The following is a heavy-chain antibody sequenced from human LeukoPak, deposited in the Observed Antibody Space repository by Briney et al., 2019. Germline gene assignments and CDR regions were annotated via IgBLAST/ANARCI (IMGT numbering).Heavy chain of an antibody. CDR1: GYTLTELS. Sequence: ASVKVSCKVPGYTLTELSMHWVRQAPGKGLEWMGGFDPEDGETIYAQKFQGRVTMTEDTSTDTAYMEMSSLRSEDTAVYYCATRTWNPNYYFDYWGRGTLVTVSS. V-gene: IGHV1-24*01. D-gene: IGHD1-1*01. J-gene: IGHJ4*02. CDR3: ATRTWNPNYYFDY. CDR2: FDPEDGET.